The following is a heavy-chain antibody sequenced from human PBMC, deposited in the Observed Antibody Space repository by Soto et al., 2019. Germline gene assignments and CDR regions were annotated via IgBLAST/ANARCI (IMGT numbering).Heavy chain of an antibody. CDR2: VNHSGST. CDR1: GGSFSGYY. D-gene: IGHD3-10*01. V-gene: IGHV4-34*01. CDR3: ARGQLNMVRGERSLNYFDY. J-gene: IGHJ4*02. Sequence: PSETLSLTCAVYGGSFSGYYWSWIRQPPGKGLEWIGEVNHSGSTNYNPSLKSRVTISVDTSKNQFSLKLSSVTAADTAVYYCARGQLNMVRGERSLNYFDYWGQGTLVTVSS.